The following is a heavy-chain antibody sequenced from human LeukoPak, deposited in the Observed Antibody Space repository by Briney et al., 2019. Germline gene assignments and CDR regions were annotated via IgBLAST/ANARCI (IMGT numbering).Heavy chain of an antibody. V-gene: IGHV4-59*12. Sequence: SETLSLTCTVSGVSISSYYWSWIRQPPGKGLEWIGYIYYSGSTNYNPSLKSRVTISVDTSKNQFFLKLTSVTAADTAVYYCARGPAAIHPWGQGTLVTVSS. CDR1: GVSISSYY. D-gene: IGHD2-2*01. CDR3: ARGPAAIHP. J-gene: IGHJ5*02. CDR2: IYYSGST.